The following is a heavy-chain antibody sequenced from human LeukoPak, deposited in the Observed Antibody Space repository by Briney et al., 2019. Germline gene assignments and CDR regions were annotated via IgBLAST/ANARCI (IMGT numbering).Heavy chain of an antibody. Sequence: PSETLSLTCTVSGGSISSSSSYWGWLRQPPGKGLEWMGNIYYSGSTYYNPSLKSRITISVDASRNQFSLKLRSVTAADTAVYYCASLHDYHESTFLYWGQGTLVTVSP. CDR2: IYYSGST. CDR1: GGSISSSSSY. CDR3: ASLHDYHESTFLY. V-gene: IGHV4-39*01. D-gene: IGHD3-22*01. J-gene: IGHJ4*02.